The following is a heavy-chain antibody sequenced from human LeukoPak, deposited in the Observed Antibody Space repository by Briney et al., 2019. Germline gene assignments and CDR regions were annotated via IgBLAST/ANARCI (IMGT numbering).Heavy chain of an antibody. CDR1: GGSFSGYY. CDR3: ARKKDEYYDSSGYLWSAANVGGFDY. D-gene: IGHD3-22*01. Sequence: NSSETLSLTCAVYGGSFSGYYWSWIRQPPGKGLEWIGEINHSGSTNYNPSLKSRVTISVDTSKNQFSLKLSSVTAADTAVYYCARKKDEYYDSSGYLWSAANVGGFDYWGQGTLVTVSS. V-gene: IGHV4-34*01. J-gene: IGHJ4*02. CDR2: INHSGST.